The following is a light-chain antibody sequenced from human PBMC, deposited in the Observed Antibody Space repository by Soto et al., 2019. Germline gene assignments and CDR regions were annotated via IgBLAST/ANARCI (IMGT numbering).Light chain of an antibody. CDR1: QSVGSN. CDR2: GAS. CDR3: QQYNNWPQT. Sequence: EIVMTQSPATLSVSPGEAATLSCRASQSVGSNLAWYQQKRGQAPRLLIYGASSRATGIPARFSGSGSETDFTLTISTLQSEDFALYYCQQYNNWPQTFGQGTKVEI. V-gene: IGKV3-15*01. J-gene: IGKJ1*01.